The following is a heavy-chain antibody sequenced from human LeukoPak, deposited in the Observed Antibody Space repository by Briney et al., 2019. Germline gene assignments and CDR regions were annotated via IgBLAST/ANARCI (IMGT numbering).Heavy chain of an antibody. J-gene: IGHJ3*02. V-gene: IGHV1-3*03. CDR1: GYTFTSYG. D-gene: IGHD6-13*01. CDR3: ARSPRAAAGTRRGEGPRFGAFDI. Sequence: GASVKVSCKASGYTFTSYGISWVRQAPGQRLEWMGWINAGNGNTKYSQEFQGRVTITRDTSASTAYMELSSLRSEDMAVYYCARSPRAAAGTRRGEGPRFGAFDIWGQGTMVTVSS. CDR2: INAGNGNT.